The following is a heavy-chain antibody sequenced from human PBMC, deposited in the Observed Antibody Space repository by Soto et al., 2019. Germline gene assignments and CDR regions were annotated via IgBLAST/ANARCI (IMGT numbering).Heavy chain of an antibody. J-gene: IGHJ5*02. Sequence: SVKVSCKASGGTFSSYAISWVRQAPGQGLEWMGGIIPIFGTANYAQKFQGRVTITADKSTSTAYMELSSLRSEDTAVYYCARVISAARYQLLRNWFDPWGQRTLVTVSS. CDR3: ARVISAARYQLLRNWFDP. D-gene: IGHD2-2*01. V-gene: IGHV1-69*06. CDR2: IIPIFGTA. CDR1: GGTFSSYA.